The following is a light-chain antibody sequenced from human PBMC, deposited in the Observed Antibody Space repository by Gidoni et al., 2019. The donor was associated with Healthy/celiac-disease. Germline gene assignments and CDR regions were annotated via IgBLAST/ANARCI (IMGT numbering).Light chain of an antibody. Sequence: AIRITQSPSSLSASTGDRVTITCLASQGISSYLAWYQQKPGKAPKLLIYAASTLQSGVPSRFSGSGSGTDFTLTISCLQSEDFATYYCQQYYSYSWTFGQGTKVEIK. CDR2: AAS. V-gene: IGKV1-8*01. CDR1: QGISSY. J-gene: IGKJ1*01. CDR3: QQYYSYSWT.